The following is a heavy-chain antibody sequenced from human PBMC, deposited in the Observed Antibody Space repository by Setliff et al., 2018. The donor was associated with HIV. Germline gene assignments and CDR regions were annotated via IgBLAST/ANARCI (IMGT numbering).Heavy chain of an antibody. D-gene: IGHD3-22*01. CDR1: GCTFTGHY. Sequence: ASVKVSCKASGCTFTGHYMHWMRQAPGQGLEWMGWVNPNSGGTNYAQKFQGRVTMTRDTSISTAYMELSRLRSDDTAVYYCARDRWYYYDSSGYFPDYWGQGTLVT. CDR3: ARDRWYYYDSSGYFPDY. J-gene: IGHJ4*02. V-gene: IGHV1-2*02. CDR2: VNPNSGGT.